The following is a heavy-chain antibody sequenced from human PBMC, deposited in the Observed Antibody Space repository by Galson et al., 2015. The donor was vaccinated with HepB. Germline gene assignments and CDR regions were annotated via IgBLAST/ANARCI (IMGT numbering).Heavy chain of an antibody. V-gene: IGHV1-69*02. CDR1: GGTFSSYT. J-gene: IGHJ4*02. Sequence: SVKVSCKASGGTFSSYTISWVRQAPGQGLEWMGRIIPILGIANYAQKFQGRVTITADKSTSTAYMELSSLRSEDTAVYYCASNPGGPAKLLWFGIDYWGQGTLVTVSS. CDR3: ASNPGGPAKLLWFGIDY. CDR2: IIPILGIA. D-gene: IGHD3-10*01.